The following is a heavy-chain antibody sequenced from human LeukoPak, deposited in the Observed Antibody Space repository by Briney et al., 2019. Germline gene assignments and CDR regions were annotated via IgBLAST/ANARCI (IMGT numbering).Heavy chain of an antibody. CDR3: ARRTDGSGSYFLGY. Sequence: PGGSLRLSCAASGFTFSDYYMSWIRQAPGKGLEWLSYISKNGKTIYYADSVKGRFTISRDNAKNSLYLQMNSLRAEDTAVYYCARRTDGSGSYFLGYWGQGTLVTVSS. D-gene: IGHD3-10*01. J-gene: IGHJ4*02. V-gene: IGHV3-11*04. CDR1: GFTFSDYY. CDR2: ISKNGKTI.